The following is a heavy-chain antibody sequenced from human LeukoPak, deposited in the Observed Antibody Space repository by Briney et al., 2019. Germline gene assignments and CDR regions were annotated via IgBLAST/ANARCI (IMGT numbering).Heavy chain of an antibody. D-gene: IGHD3-22*01. CDR3: ARRISGYYNYYYYYYMDV. CDR2: IYHSGST. J-gene: IGHJ6*03. V-gene: IGHV4-38-2*01. Sequence: SETLSLTCGVSGYSLSSGYYWGWIRQPPGKGLEWIGSIYHSGSTYYNPSLKSRVTISVDTSKNQFSLKLSSVTAADTAVYYCARRISGYYNYYYYYYMDVWGKGTTVTVSS. CDR1: GYSLSSGYY.